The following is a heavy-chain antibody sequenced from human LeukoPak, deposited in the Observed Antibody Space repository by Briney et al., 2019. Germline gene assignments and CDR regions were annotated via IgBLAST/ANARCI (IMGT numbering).Heavy chain of an antibody. CDR2: ISSSGSTI. CDR3: ARDERYYGSGSYYSFWNWFDP. J-gene: IGHJ5*02. CDR1: GFTFSSYE. V-gene: IGHV3-48*03. Sequence: GGSLRLSCAASGFTFSSYEMNWVRQAPGKGLEWVSYISSSGSTIYYADSVKGRFTISRDNAKNSLYLQMNSLRAEDTAVYYCARDERYYGSGSYYSFWNWFDPWGQGTLVTVSS. D-gene: IGHD3-10*01.